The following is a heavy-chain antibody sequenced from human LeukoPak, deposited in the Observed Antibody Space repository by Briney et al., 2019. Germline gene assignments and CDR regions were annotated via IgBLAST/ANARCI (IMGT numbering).Heavy chain of an antibody. D-gene: IGHD6-19*01. J-gene: IGHJ6*02. Sequence: GGSLRLSCSASGFSFSSYAMYWVRQAPGKGLEYVSAISSNGGSTYYADSVKGRFTISRDNSRNTLYLQMSSLRAEDTAVYHGVNLGQWLAPDYYYGMDVWGQGTTVTVSS. V-gene: IGHV3-64D*06. CDR2: ISSNGGST. CDR1: GFSFSSYA. CDR3: VNLGQWLAPDYYYGMDV.